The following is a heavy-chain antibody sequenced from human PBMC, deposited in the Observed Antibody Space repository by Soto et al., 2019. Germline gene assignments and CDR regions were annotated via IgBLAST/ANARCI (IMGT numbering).Heavy chain of an antibody. J-gene: IGHJ4*02. D-gene: IGHD6-13*01. CDR1: GFTFSSYA. Sequence: PGGSLRLSCAASGFTFSSYAMSWVRQAPGKGLEWVSAISGSGGSTYYADSVKGRFTISRDNSKNTLYLQMNSLRAEDTAVYYCAAGSSWSTGFDYWGPGTLVTVSS. CDR2: ISGSGGST. CDR3: AAGSSWSTGFDY. V-gene: IGHV3-23*01.